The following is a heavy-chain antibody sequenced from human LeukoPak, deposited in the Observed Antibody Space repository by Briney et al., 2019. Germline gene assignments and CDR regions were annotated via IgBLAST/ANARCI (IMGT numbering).Heavy chain of an antibody. V-gene: IGHV3-23*01. D-gene: IGHD1-26*01. Sequence: GGSLRLSCAASGFTFSSYGMSWVRQAPGKGLEWVSAISGSGGSTYYADSVKGRFTISRDNSKNTLYLQMNSLRAEDTAVYYCATVGATPDAFDIWGQGTMVTVSS. J-gene: IGHJ3*02. CDR3: ATVGATPDAFDI. CDR1: GFTFSSYG. CDR2: ISGSGGST.